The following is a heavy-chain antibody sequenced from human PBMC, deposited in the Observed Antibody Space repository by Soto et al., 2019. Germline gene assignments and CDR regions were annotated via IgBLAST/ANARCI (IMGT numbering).Heavy chain of an antibody. J-gene: IGHJ4*02. Sequence: PSETLSLTCTVSGGSISSGGYYWSWIRQYPGKGLEWIGYIYSGGSTYYTPSLKSRVTLSVDTSKNQFSLKLSSVTAADTAIYYCAGVLYSSFDYWRQGTLVTVSS. V-gene: IGHV4-31*03. CDR2: IYSGGST. CDR3: AGVLYSSFDY. CDR1: GGSISSGGYY. D-gene: IGHD6-19*01.